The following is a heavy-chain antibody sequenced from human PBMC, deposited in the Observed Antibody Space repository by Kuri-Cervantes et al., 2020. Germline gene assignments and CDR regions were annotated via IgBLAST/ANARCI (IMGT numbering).Heavy chain of an antibody. CDR2: MNPNSGNT. Sequence: ASVKVSCKASGYTFTSYDINWVRQATGQGLEWMGWMNPNSGNTGYAQKFQGRVTMTRNTSISTAYMELRSLRSDDTAVYYCAREGPYYYDSSGYYYAGVYFDYWGQGTLVTVSS. D-gene: IGHD3-22*01. J-gene: IGHJ4*02. CDR1: GYTFTSYD. CDR3: AREGPYYYDSSGYYYAGVYFDY. V-gene: IGHV1-8*01.